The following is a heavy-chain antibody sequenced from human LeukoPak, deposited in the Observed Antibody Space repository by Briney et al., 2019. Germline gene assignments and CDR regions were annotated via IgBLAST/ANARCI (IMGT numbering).Heavy chain of an antibody. J-gene: IGHJ4*02. CDR2: IYYSGST. V-gene: IGHV4-39*01. CDR3: ARLYSSGWYYFDY. Sequence: SETLSLTCTVSGGSISSSSHYWGWIRQPPGKGLEWIGSIYYSGSTYYNPSLKSRVTISVDTSKNQFSLKLSSVTAADTAVYYCARLYSSGWYYFDYWGQGTLVTVSS. CDR1: GGSISSSSHY. D-gene: IGHD6-19*01.